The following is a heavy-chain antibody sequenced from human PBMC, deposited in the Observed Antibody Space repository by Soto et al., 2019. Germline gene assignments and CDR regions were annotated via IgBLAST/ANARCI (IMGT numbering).Heavy chain of an antibody. CDR2: TYITGDT. V-gene: IGHV4-4*07. CDR3: AREYTEPVDGPTPQYYDY. Sequence: PSETLSLTYSVSGDSISRYDWSWIRQSAGKGLEGIGRTYITGDTNYNPSLKGRVTMSVDGSKNKLSLRLSSVTAADTAVYYCAREYTEPVDGPTPQYYDYWGHGTPVTVSS. CDR1: GDSISRYD. D-gene: IGHD6-19*01. J-gene: IGHJ4*01.